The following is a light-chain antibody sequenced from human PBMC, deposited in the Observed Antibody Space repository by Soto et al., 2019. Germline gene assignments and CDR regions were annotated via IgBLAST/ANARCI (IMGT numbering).Light chain of an antibody. CDR3: QQYGSSPPIT. CDR1: QSVCSSY. Sequence: EIVLTQSPGTLSLSPGERATLSCRASQSVCSSYLAWYQQKPGQPPRPLIYGASSRATGIADRFSGSGSGTAFTLTISRLEPEDFAVYYCQQYGSSPPITFGQGTRLEIK. V-gene: IGKV3-20*01. J-gene: IGKJ5*01. CDR2: GAS.